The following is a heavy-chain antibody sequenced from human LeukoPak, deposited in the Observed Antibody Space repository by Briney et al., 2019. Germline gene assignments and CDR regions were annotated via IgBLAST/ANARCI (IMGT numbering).Heavy chain of an antibody. Sequence: GGSLRLSCAASGFTVSSNYMSWVRQAPGKGLEWVSVIYSGGATYYTDSVKGRFTISRDNSKNTLYLQMNSLRAEDTVVYYCARGGYDSGSYYKGPLYYFDYWGQGTLVTVSS. CDR2: IYSGGAT. J-gene: IGHJ4*02. CDR3: ARGGYDSGSYYKGPLYYFDY. D-gene: IGHD3-10*01. CDR1: GFTVSSNY. V-gene: IGHV3-53*01.